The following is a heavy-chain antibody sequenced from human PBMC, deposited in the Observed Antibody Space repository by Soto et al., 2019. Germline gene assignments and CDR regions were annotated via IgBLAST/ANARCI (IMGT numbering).Heavy chain of an antibody. CDR3: ARGEPTMVTPVDY. V-gene: IGHV5-51*01. CDR2: IYPGDSDT. Sequence: GESLKISCKGSGYSFPSYWIGWVRQMPGKGLEWMWTIYPGDSDTRYSPSFQGQVTISADKSISTAYLQWSRLRASDTAMYYCARGEPTMVTPVDYWGQGILVTVSS. CDR1: GYSFPSYW. J-gene: IGHJ4*02. D-gene: IGHD1-26*01.